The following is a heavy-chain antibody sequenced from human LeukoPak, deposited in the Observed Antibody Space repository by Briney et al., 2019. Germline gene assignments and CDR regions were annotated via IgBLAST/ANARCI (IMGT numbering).Heavy chain of an antibody. D-gene: IGHD4-17*01. V-gene: IGHV4-59*01. CDR2: IRNSEST. J-gene: IGHJ5*02. CDR1: GGSISTYF. Sequence: PSETLSLTCTVSGGSISTYFWSWIRQPQGKGLEWIGNIRNSESTNYNPSLKSRVTISVDSSKNQLPLRLSSVTAADTAVYFCARGTTPGWFDPWGQGTLVTVSS. CDR3: ARGTTPGWFDP.